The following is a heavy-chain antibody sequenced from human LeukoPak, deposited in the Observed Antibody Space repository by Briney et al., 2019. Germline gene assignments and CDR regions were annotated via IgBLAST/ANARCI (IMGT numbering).Heavy chain of an antibody. V-gene: IGHV3-53*01. Sequence: PGASLRLSCAASGFTFSSYAMSWVRQAPGKGLEWVSVIYSGGSTDYADSVKGRFTISRDNLKNTLYLQMNSLRAEDMAVYYCARGPAGYNWGQGTLVTFSS. CDR3: ARGPAGYN. CDR1: GFTFSSYA. CDR2: IYSGGST. D-gene: IGHD1-1*01. J-gene: IGHJ4*02.